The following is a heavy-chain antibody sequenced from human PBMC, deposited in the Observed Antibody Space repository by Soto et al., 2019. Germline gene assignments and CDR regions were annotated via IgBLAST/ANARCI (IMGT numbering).Heavy chain of an antibody. CDR3: ARAGDYYDSSDYYGMDV. CDR1: GGSITPYY. Sequence: SETLSLTCTVSGGSITPYYWSWIRQPPGKGLEWIGYIYYNGNTNYTPSLKSRVTISVDTSKSQFSLKLSSVTAADTAVYYCARAGDYYDSSDYYGMDVWGQGTTVTVSS. D-gene: IGHD3-22*01. CDR2: IYYNGNT. J-gene: IGHJ6*02. V-gene: IGHV4-59*08.